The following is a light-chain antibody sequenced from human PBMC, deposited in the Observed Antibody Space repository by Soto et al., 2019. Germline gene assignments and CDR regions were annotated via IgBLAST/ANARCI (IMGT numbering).Light chain of an antibody. CDR3: AAWDDSLNGYV. J-gene: IGLJ1*01. CDR1: SSNIGSTT. V-gene: IGLV1-44*01. CDR2: SNN. Sequence: QSVRSQPPSASGTPGQRFTISCSGSSSNIGSTTVNWYQQLPGAAPKLLIYSNNQRPSGVPDRFCGSKSDTSASLAISGLQSEDVADYYCAAWDDSLNGYVFGSGTKVTVL.